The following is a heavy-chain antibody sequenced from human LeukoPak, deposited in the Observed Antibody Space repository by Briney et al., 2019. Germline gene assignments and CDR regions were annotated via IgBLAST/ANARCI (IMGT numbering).Heavy chain of an antibody. J-gene: IGHJ3*02. D-gene: IGHD3-3*01. Sequence: GRSLRLSCAASGFTFDDYAMHWVRQAPGKGLEWVSGISWNSGSIGYADSVKGRFTISRDNAKNSLYLQMNSLRAEDTALYYCAKGITIFGVVTTDAFDIWGQGTMATVSS. CDR3: AKGITIFGVVTTDAFDI. CDR1: GFTFDDYA. V-gene: IGHV3-9*01. CDR2: ISWNSGSI.